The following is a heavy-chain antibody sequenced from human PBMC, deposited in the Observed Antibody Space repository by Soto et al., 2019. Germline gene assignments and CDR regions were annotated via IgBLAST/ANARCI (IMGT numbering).Heavy chain of an antibody. J-gene: IGHJ4*02. CDR2: IVVGSGNT. Sequence: SVKVSCKASGFTFTSSAVQWVRQARGQRLEWIGWIVVGSGNTNYAQKFQERVTITRDMSTSTAYMELSSLRSEDTAVYYCAAYDSLAWNFDYWGQATLVTLSS. D-gene: IGHD3-22*01. CDR1: GFTFTSSA. CDR3: AAYDSLAWNFDY. V-gene: IGHV1-58*01.